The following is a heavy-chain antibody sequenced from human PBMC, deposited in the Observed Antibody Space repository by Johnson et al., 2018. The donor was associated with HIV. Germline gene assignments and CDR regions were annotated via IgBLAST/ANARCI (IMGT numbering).Heavy chain of an antibody. CDR1: GLTFDDYG. CDR3: GRWLQSRGDAFDI. D-gene: IGHD5-24*01. Sequence: VQLVESGGGVVRPGGSLRLSCVASGLTFDDYGMSWVRQVPGKGLEWVSGINWNSGSIGYADSVRGRFTISRDNSKSTLYLQMGSLRAEDTAIYYCGRWLQSRGDAFDIWGQGTMVTVSS. V-gene: IGHV3-20*04. CDR2: INWNSGSI. J-gene: IGHJ3*02.